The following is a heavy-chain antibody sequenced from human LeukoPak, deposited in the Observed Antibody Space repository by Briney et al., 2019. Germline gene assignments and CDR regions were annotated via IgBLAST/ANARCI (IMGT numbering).Heavy chain of an antibody. V-gene: IGHV3-30*04. J-gene: IGHJ4*02. CDR3: AKGGASVTRYVDY. Sequence: GGSLRLSCAASGFTFSSYAMHWVRQAPGKGLEWVAVISYDGNNKYYADSVKGRFTISRDNSQNTLYLQMNSLRPEDTAVYYCAKGGASVTRYVDYWGQGTLVTVSS. CDR2: ISYDGNNK. CDR1: GFTFSSYA. D-gene: IGHD4-17*01.